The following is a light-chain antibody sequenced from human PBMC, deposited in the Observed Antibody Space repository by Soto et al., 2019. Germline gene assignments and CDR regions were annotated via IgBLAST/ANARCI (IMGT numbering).Light chain of an antibody. CDR1: QSVTSSY. Sequence: EIVLTQSPRTLSLSPGERATLSCRASQSVTSSYLAWNQQKPGQAPRLRIYGASSSATVIPDRFSRSGSGTDFTLTISRLEPLDFAVYYCQQYGISLRFTFGPGTKVDIK. CDR3: QQYGISLRFT. CDR2: GAS. J-gene: IGKJ3*01. V-gene: IGKV3-20*01.